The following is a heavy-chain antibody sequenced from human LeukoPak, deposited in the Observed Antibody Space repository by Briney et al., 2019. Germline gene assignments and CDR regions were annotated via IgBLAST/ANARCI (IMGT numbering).Heavy chain of an antibody. D-gene: IGHD3-22*01. J-gene: IGHJ4*02. CDR3: ATMGRYYYDSSGYNSLGY. CDR2: INQDGGEK. CDR1: GFTFTSQW. V-gene: IGHV3-7*01. Sequence: GGSLRLSCAASGFTFTSQWMTWVRQAPGKGLEWVANINQDGGEKYFLDSVKGRFTISRDNAMNSLYLQMNSLRAEDTAVYYCATMGRYYYDSSGYNSLGYWGQGTLVTVSS.